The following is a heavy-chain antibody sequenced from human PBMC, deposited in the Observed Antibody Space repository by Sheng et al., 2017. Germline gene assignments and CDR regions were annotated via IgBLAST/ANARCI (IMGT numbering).Heavy chain of an antibody. V-gene: IGHV4-38-2*01. J-gene: IGHJ5*02. Sequence: QVQLQESGPGLVKPSETLSLTCAVSGYSISSGYYWGWIRQPPGKGLEWIGSIYHSGSTYYNPSLKSRVTISVDTSKNQFSLKLSSVTAADTAVYYCARGDLFGGAMGDWFDPWGQGTLVTVSS. D-gene: IGHD2-15*01. CDR2: IYHSGST. CDR3: ARGDLFGGAMGDWFDP. CDR1: GYSISSGYY.